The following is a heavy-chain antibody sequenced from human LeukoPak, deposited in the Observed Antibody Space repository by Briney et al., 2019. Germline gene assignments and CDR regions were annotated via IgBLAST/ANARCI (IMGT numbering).Heavy chain of an antibody. D-gene: IGHD5-18*01. CDR1: GGSISSGDYY. CDR3: ARVTAMALPAFDY. CDR2: IYYSGST. V-gene: IGHV4-30-4*01. Sequence: PSETLSLTCTVSGGSISSGDYYWSWIRQPPGKGLEWIGYIYYSGSTYYNPSLKSRVTISVDTSKNQFSLKLSSVTAADTAVYYCARVTAMALPAFDYWGQGTLVTVSS. J-gene: IGHJ4*02.